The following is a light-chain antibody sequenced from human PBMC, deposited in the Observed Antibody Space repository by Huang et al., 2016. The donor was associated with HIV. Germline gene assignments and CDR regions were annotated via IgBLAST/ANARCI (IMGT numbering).Light chain of an antibody. CDR1: QSISTW. Sequence: DIQMTQSPSTLSASVGDRVTITCRASQSISTWLAWYQQIPGKAPKLLIYKASSLESGVPSRVSGSGSGTEFTLTISSLQPDDFATYYCQQYNTDSGYTFGQGTKLEI. V-gene: IGKV1-5*03. CDR3: QQYNTDSGYT. CDR2: KAS. J-gene: IGKJ2*01.